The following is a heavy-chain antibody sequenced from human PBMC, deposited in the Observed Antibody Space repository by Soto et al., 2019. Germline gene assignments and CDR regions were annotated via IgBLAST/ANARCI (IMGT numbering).Heavy chain of an antibody. V-gene: IGHV3-23*01. CDR1: GSTFSRYA. Sequence: GSLRLPCAASGSTFSRYAMNWVRQAPGKGLEWVSGISASGGSTYYADFVKGRITISRDNPKSTLYLEMNSLRPEDTAVYYCAKGEYYYGSGSPYYGMDVWGQGTTVTVSS. CDR2: ISASGGST. D-gene: IGHD3-10*01. CDR3: AKGEYYYGSGSPYYGMDV. J-gene: IGHJ6*02.